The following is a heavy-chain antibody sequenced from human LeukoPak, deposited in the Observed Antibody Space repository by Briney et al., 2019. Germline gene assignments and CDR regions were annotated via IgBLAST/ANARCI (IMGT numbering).Heavy chain of an antibody. CDR1: GGSFSGYY. CDR2: IYTSGST. J-gene: IGHJ6*03. D-gene: IGHD6-13*01. V-gene: IGHV4-59*10. Sequence: SETLSLTCAVYGGSFSGYYWSWIRQPAGKGLEWIGRIYTSGSTDYNPSLKSRVTMSVDTSKNQFSLKLSSVTAADTAVYYCARYLAAAGTRGYYYMDVWGKGTTVTVSS. CDR3: ARYLAAAGTRGYYYMDV.